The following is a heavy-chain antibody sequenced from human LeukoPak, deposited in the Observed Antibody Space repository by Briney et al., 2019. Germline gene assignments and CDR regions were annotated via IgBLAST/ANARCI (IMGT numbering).Heavy chain of an antibody. J-gene: IGHJ4*02. CDR1: GGSISSYY. CDR2: IYYSGST. Sequence: SETLSLTCTVSGGSISSYYWSWIRQPPGKGLEWIGYIYYSGSTNYNPSLKSRVTISVDTSKNQFSLKLSSVTAADTAVYYCARGQNTAMVTGFDYWGQGTLVTVSS. CDR3: ARGQNTAMVTGFDY. D-gene: IGHD5-18*01. V-gene: IGHV4-59*01.